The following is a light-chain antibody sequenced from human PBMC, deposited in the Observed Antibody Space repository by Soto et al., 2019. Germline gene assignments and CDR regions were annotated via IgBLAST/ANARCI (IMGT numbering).Light chain of an antibody. CDR2: GAS. Sequence: ETVLTQSPGTLSLSPGERATFSCRASQSVSSSYLAWYQHKPGQAPRLLIYGASSRATGIPDRFSGSGSGTDFTLTISRLEPEDFAVYYCQQYGSSSLTFGGGTKVEIK. V-gene: IGKV3-20*01. J-gene: IGKJ4*01. CDR3: QQYGSSSLT. CDR1: QSVSSSY.